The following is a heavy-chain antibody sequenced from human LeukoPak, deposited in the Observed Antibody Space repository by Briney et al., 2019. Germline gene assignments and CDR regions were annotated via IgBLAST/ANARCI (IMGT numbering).Heavy chain of an antibody. CDR2: IGTAGDT. CDR3: ARGPHCSGGSCYFDY. D-gene: IGHD2-15*01. V-gene: IGHV3-13*01. J-gene: IGHJ4*02. CDR1: GFTFSSYD. Sequence: GGSLRLSCAASGFTFSSYDMHWVRQATGKGLEWVSAIGTAGDTYYPGSVKGRFTISRENAKNSLYLQMNSLRAGDTAVYYCARGPHCSGGSCYFDYWGQGTQVTVSS.